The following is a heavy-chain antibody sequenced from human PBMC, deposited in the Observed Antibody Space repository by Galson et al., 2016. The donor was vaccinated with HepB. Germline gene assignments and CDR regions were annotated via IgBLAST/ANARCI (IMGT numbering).Heavy chain of an antibody. D-gene: IGHD2-15*01. CDR1: GFTFRSYA. V-gene: IGHV3-21*01. CDR2: ISSSSTYI. Sequence: SLRLSCAASGFTFRSYAMNWVRQAPGKGLEWVSSISSSSTYIYYADSVKGRSTISRDNAKNSLYLQMNSLRAEDTAVYYCARADSVFDYWGQGTLVTVSS. CDR3: ARADSVFDY. J-gene: IGHJ4*02.